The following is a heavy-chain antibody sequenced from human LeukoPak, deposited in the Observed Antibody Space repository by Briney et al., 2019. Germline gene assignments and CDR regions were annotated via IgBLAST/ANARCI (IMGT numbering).Heavy chain of an antibody. V-gene: IGHV1-69*04. CDR3: ATFRWIDS. Sequence: SVKVSCKTSGGTFSGFAMNWVRQAPGQGPEWMGRVTPSLGISKYSQKFQDRLKVTADNSSTTAFMELTSLTSDDTAVYYCATFRWIDSWGQGTLVIVSS. CDR1: GGTFSGFA. J-gene: IGHJ5*01. CDR2: VTPSLGIS. D-gene: IGHD2/OR15-2a*01.